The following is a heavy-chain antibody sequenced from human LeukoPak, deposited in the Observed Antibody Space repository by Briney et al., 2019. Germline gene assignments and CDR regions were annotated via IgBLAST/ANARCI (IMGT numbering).Heavy chain of an antibody. V-gene: IGHV3-66*01. CDR1: GFTVSSNY. CDR3: ARGRRYDSSGYYAD. J-gene: IGHJ4*02. D-gene: IGHD3-22*01. CDR2: VYSGGST. Sequence: GGSLRLSCAASGFTVSSNYMSWVRQAPGKGLEWVSVVYSGGSTYYADSVKGRFTISRDNSKNTLYLQMNSLRAEDTAVYYCARGRRYDSSGYYADWGQGTLVTVSS.